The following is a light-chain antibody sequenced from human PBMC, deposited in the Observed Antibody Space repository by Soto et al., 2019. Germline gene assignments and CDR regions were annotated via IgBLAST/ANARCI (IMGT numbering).Light chain of an antibody. Sequence: EIVLTQSPATLSLSPGERATLSCRASQGVSSYLAWYQQKPGQAPRLLIYDASNRATGIPARFSGSGSGTDFTLTISSLEPEDFAVYYCQQRSNWPLTFGGATKVEIK. J-gene: IGKJ4*01. CDR1: QGVSSY. V-gene: IGKV3-11*01. CDR3: QQRSNWPLT. CDR2: DAS.